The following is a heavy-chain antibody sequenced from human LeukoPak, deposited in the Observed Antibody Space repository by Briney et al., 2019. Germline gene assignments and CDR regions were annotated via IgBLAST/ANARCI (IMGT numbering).Heavy chain of an antibody. V-gene: IGHV3-7*01. D-gene: IGHD1-20*01. CDR2: IKQDGSEK. CDR1: GFTFRSYW. CDR3: LRDLNWSLDQ. J-gene: IGHJ4*02. Sequence: PGGSLRLSCAASGFTFRSYWMRWVRQAPGKGLEWVANIKQDGSEKNYVDSVKGRFTISRDNAKNTLYLQMNSLRAEDTAVYYCLRDLNWSLDQWGQGTLVTVSS.